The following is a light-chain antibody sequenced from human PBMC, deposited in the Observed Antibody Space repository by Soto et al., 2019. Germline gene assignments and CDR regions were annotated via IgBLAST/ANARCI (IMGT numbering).Light chain of an antibody. Sequence: QAVVTQEPSLTVSPGGTVTLTCGSSTGAVTNGHYPYWFQQKPGQAPRTLIYDTTNRHSWTPDRFSGSKSGTSASLAITGLQAEDEADYYCQSYDSSLSGYVFGTGTKLAVL. CDR3: QSYDSSLSGYV. CDR2: DTT. J-gene: IGLJ1*01. V-gene: IGLV7-46*01. CDR1: TGAVTNGHY.